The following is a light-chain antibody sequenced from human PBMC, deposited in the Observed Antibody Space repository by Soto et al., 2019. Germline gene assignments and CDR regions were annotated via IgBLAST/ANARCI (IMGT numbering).Light chain of an antibody. CDR1: QTVSTNY. CDR2: GAS. V-gene: IGKV3-20*01. Sequence: EFVLTQSPATPSLSPGERATLSCRASQTVSTNYLAWYQQKPGQAPRLLIYGASSRATGIPDRFSGSGSGTDFTLTISRLEPEDFAVYYCQQYRTFGQGTRLEIK. J-gene: IGKJ5*01. CDR3: QQYRT.